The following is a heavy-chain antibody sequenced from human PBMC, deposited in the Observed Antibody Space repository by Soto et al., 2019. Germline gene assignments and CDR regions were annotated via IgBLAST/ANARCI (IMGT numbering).Heavy chain of an antibody. V-gene: IGHV4-34*01. Sequence: SETLSLTCAVYGGSFSGYYWSWIRQPPGKGLEWIGEINHSGSTNYNPSLKSRVTISVDTSKNQFSLKLSSVTAADTAVYYCASNSKLLRFLEWFPLDYWGQGTLVTVSS. CDR3: ASNSKLLRFLEWFPLDY. CDR2: INHSGST. D-gene: IGHD3-3*01. J-gene: IGHJ4*02. CDR1: GGSFSGYY.